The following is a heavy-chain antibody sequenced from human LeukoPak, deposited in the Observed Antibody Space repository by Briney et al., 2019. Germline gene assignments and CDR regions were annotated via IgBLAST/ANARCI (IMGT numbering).Heavy chain of an antibody. CDR2: ISSSGSTI. CDR1: GFTFSSYE. CDR3: AKEKYYYDSSGYYAY. D-gene: IGHD3-22*01. V-gene: IGHV3-48*03. J-gene: IGHJ4*02. Sequence: PGGSLRLSCAASGFTFSSYEMNWVRQAPGKGLEWVSYISSSGSTIYYADSVKGRFTISRDNAKNSLYLQMNSLRAEDTAVYYCAKEKYYYDSSGYYAYWGQGTLVTVSS.